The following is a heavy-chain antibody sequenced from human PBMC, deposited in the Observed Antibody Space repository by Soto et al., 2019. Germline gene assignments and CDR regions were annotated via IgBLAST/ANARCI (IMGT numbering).Heavy chain of an antibody. CDR3: ARDFLREGFDY. CDR2: IWYDGSNK. Sequence: QVQLVESGGGVVQPGRSLRLSCAASGFTFSSYGMHWVRQAPGKGLEWVAVIWYDGSNKYYADSVKGRFTISRDNSKNTLYLQMNSLRAEDTAVYYCARDFLREGFDYWGQGTLVTVSS. J-gene: IGHJ4*02. CDR1: GFTFSSYG. V-gene: IGHV3-33*01.